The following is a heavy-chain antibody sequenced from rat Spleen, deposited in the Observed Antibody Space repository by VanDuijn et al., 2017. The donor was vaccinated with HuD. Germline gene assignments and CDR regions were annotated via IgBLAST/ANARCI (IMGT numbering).Heavy chain of an antibody. V-gene: IGHV3-3*01. CDR2: INSAGNT. D-gene: IGHD1-12*02. J-gene: IGHJ2*01. CDR1: EHSISSSYR. CDR3: TRSPYYYGGHR. Sequence: EVQLQESGPGLVKPSQSLSLTCSVTEHSISSSYRWSWIRKFSGNELEWMGYINSAGNTNYNPSLKSRISITRDTSKNQFFLQVNSVTTEDTATYYCTRSPYYYGGHRWGQGVMVTVSS.